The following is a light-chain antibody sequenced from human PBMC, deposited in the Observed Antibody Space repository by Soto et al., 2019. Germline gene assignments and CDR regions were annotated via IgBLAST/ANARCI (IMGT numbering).Light chain of an antibody. CDR2: EVD. J-gene: IGLJ2*01. Sequence: QSALTQPPSASGSPGQSVIISCTGTNNDVGRNHYVSWYQFLPGQVPKVIIYEVDKRPSGVPDRFSGSRSGNTASLTVSGRHSEDEGDYYCSSYAGSANLLFGGGTKLTVL. V-gene: IGLV2-8*01. CDR3: SSYAGSANLL. CDR1: NNDVGRNHY.